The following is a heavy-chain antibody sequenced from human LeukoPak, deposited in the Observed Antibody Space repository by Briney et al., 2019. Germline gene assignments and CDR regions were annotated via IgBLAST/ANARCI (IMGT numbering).Heavy chain of an antibody. D-gene: IGHD3/OR15-3a*01. CDR2: IKQDGSEK. Sequence: GGSLRLSCAASGFTFSSYWMSWVRQAPGKGLEWVANIKQDGSEKYYVDSVKGRFTISRDNAKNSLYLQMNSLRAEDTAVYYCARVRGSKSSDWAFDYWGQGTLVTVSS. V-gene: IGHV3-7*01. CDR1: GFTFSSYW. J-gene: IGHJ4*02. CDR3: ARVRGSKSSDWAFDY.